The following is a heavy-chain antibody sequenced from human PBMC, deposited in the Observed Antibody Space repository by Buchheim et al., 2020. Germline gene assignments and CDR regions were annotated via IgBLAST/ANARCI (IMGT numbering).Heavy chain of an antibody. CDR3: ARGDHIAAAQTYGMDV. CDR1: GGSFSGFY. V-gene: IGHV4-34*01. D-gene: IGHD6-13*01. Sequence: QVQLQQWGARLLKPSETLSLTCAVYGGSFSGFYWNWIRQPPGTGLEWIGEINHSGSTNYSPSLKRRVTLSVDTSKNQFSLKMSSVTAADTAEYYCARGDHIAAAQTYGMDVWGQGTT. CDR2: INHSGST. J-gene: IGHJ6*02.